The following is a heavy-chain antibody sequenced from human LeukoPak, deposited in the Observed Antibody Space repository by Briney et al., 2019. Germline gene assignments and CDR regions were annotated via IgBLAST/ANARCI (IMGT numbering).Heavy chain of an antibody. D-gene: IGHD5-12*01. CDR3: ARVSGDHGYDYDYFDY. V-gene: IGHV3-11*04. Sequence: GGSLRLPCAAAGFIFSDYYMSWIRQAPGKGLEWVSYISSSDRPIYYADSVKGRFTISRDNAKNSLYLQMNSLRAEDTAVYYCARVSGDHGYDYDYFDYWGQGTLVTVSS. CDR2: ISSSDRPI. J-gene: IGHJ4*02. CDR1: GFIFSDYY.